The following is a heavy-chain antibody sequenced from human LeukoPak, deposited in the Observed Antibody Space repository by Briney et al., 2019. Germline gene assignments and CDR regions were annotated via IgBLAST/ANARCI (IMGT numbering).Heavy chain of an antibody. CDR3: ASTHAGRYYTTFDS. Sequence: PGGSLRLSCAASGFTFSSYSMNWVRQPPGKGLEWIGTVYYTGRTYNNPSLKSRISISIDTSSNQFSLKVASVSAADTAVYYCASTHAGRYYTTFDSWGQGTLVTVSS. CDR2: VYYTGRT. V-gene: IGHV4-59*04. D-gene: IGHD1-26*01. CDR1: GFTFSSYSMN. J-gene: IGHJ4*02.